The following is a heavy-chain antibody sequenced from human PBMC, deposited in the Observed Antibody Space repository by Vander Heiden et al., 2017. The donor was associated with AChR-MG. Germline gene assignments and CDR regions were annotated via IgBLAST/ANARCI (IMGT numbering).Heavy chain of an antibody. J-gene: IGHJ6*03. CDR3: ARVGGGYCSSTSCYVCDGCYYYYYMDV. V-gene: IGHV4-59*01. CDR2: IYDSGST. CDR1: GGSISSSY. D-gene: IGHD2-2*01. Sequence: QVQLQESGPGLVKPSETLSLTCTVSGGSISSSYWSWIRPPPGKGLEWIGYIYDSGSTNYNPSLKSRVTISVDTSKNQFSLKLSSVTAADTAVYYCARVGGGYCSSTSCYVCDGCYYYYYMDVWGKGTTVTVSS.